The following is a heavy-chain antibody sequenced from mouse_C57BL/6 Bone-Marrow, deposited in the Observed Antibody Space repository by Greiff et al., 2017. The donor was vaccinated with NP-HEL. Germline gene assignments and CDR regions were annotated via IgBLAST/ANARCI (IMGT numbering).Heavy chain of an antibody. CDR1: GYTFTSYW. V-gene: IGHV1-50*01. CDR2: IDPSASYT. CDR3: ARIEGLLPYFDY. Sequence: QVQLQQPGAELVKPGASVKLSCKASGYTFTSYWMQWVKQRPGQGLEWIGEIDPSASYTNYNQKFKGKATLTVDTSSSTAYIQLSSLTSEDSAVYYCARIEGLLPYFDYWGQGTTLTVSS. J-gene: IGHJ2*01. D-gene: IGHD2-3*01.